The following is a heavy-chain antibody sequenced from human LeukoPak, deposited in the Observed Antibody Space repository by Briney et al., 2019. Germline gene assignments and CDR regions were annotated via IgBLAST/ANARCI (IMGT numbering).Heavy chain of an antibody. Sequence: SETLSLTCTVSGGSISSSSYYWGWIRQPPGKGLEWIGSIYYSGSTYYNPSLKSRVTISVDTSKNQFSLKLSSVTAADTAVYYCARRAVAGIGNDAFDIWGQGTMVTVSS. CDR2: IYYSGST. D-gene: IGHD6-19*01. CDR1: GGSISSSSYY. J-gene: IGHJ3*02. V-gene: IGHV4-39*01. CDR3: ARRAVAGIGNDAFDI.